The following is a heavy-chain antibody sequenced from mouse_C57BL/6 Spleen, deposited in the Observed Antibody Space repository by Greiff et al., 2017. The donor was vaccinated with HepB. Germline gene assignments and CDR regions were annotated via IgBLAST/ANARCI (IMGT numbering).Heavy chain of an antibody. D-gene: IGHD2-2*01. V-gene: IGHV5-4*01. CDR3: ARDRGGGLYYYAMDY. J-gene: IGHJ4*01. CDR2: ISDGGSYT. Sequence: EVKLVESGGGLVKPGGSLKLSCAASGFTFSSYAMSWVRQTPEKRLEWVATISDGGSYTYYPDNVKGRFTISRDNAKNNLYLQMSHLKSEDTAMYYCARDRGGGLYYYAMDYWGQGTSVTVSS. CDR1: GFTFSSYA.